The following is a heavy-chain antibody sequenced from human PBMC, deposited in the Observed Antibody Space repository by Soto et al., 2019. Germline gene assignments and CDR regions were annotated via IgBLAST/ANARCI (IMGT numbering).Heavy chain of an antibody. D-gene: IGHD3-10*01. J-gene: IGHJ5*02. CDR1: GGSFSGYY. Sequence: SLTCAVYGGSFSGYYWSWIRQPPGKGLEWIGEINHSGNTNYNPSLKSRVTISVDTSKNQFSLKLSSVTAADTAVYYCARHVTMVRGVIPSWFDPWGQGTLVTVSS. CDR2: INHSGNT. V-gene: IGHV4-34*01. CDR3: ARHVTMVRGVIPSWFDP.